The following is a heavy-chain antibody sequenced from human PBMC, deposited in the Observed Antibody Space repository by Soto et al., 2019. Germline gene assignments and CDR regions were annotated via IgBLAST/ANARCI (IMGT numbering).Heavy chain of an antibody. V-gene: IGHV1-18*01. D-gene: IGHD3-3*01. J-gene: IGHJ4*02. CDR2: ISVYNGNT. Sequence: ASVKISCKASGYTFTSYGISWVRQAPGQGLEWMGWISVYNGNTNYAQKLQGRVTMTTDTSTSTAYMELRSLRSDDTAVYYCARVYDFWSGYSNPFDYWGQGTPVTVSS. CDR3: ARVYDFWSGYSNPFDY. CDR1: GYTFTSYG.